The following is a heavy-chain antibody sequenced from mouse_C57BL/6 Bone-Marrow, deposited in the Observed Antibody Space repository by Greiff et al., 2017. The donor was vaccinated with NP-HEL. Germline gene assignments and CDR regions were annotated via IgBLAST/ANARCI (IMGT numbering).Heavy chain of an antibody. Sequence: SGAEPVRPGASVKLSCTASGFNIKDDYMHWVKQRPEQGLEWIGWIDPENGDTEYASKFQGKATITADTSSNTAYLQLSSLTSEDTAVYYCTTDGNYYFDYWGQGTTLTVSS. CDR1: GFNIKDDY. D-gene: IGHD2-1*01. J-gene: IGHJ2*01. V-gene: IGHV14-4*01. CDR2: IDPENGDT. CDR3: TTDGNYYFDY.